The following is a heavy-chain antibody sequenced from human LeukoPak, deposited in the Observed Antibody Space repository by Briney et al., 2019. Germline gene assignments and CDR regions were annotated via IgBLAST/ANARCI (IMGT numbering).Heavy chain of an antibody. D-gene: IGHD2-21*01. CDR1: GFSFSSHW. V-gene: IGHV3-74*01. CDR3: ASFGISWRSSY. CDR2: ISDDGSYT. J-gene: IGHJ4*02. Sequence: GGSLRLSCAASGFSFSSHWVHWVRQTPGKGLVWVSRISDDGSYTSNVDSVKGRFTISRDNVNNMLYLHMNSLRAEDTAAYYCASFGISWRSSYWGQGTLVTVSS.